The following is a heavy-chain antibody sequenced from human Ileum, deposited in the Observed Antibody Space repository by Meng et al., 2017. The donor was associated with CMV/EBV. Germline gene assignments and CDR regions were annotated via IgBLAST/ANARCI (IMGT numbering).Heavy chain of an antibody. CDR3: ARDKEYSSSSWFDP. CDR2: IYYSGST. J-gene: IGHJ5*02. CDR1: GGSISSYY. V-gene: IGHV4-59*01. Sequence: SETLSLTCTVSGGSISSYYWSWIRQPPGKGLEWIGYIYYSGSTNYNPSLKSRVTISLDTSKNQFSLKLSSVTAADTAVYYCARDKEYSSSSWFDPWGQGTLVTVSS. D-gene: IGHD6-6*01.